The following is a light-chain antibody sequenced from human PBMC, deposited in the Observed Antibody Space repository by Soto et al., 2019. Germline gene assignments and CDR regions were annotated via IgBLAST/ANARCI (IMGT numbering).Light chain of an antibody. CDR3: LLDFRYFWA. J-gene: IGKJ1*01. Sequence: IQMTQSPSSLSASIGDRVSFTCQASQNISNFLDWYQHKPGQAPSLLIYDASKSHFGVPSRFSGSGSGTDFTLTISSLQPEDFATYYCLLDFRYFWAFGQGTKVDI. CDR1: QNISNF. CDR2: DAS. V-gene: IGKV1-6*02.